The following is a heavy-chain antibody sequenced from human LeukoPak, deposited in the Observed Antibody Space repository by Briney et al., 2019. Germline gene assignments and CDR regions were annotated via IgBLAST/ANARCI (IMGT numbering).Heavy chain of an antibody. CDR2: ISSSSSYI. D-gene: IGHD3-22*01. Sequence: GGSLRLSCAASGFTFSSYSMNWVRQAPGKGLEWVSSISSSSSYIYYVDSVKGRFTISRDNSKNTLYLQMNSLRAEDTAVYYCVRDDDRPDNGLDYWGQGTLVTVSS. CDR3: VRDDDRPDNGLDY. CDR1: GFTFSSYS. V-gene: IGHV3-21*01. J-gene: IGHJ4*02.